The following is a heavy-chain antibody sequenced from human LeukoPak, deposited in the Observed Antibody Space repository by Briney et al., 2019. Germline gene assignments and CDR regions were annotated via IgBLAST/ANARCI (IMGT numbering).Heavy chain of an antibody. CDR2: ISYDGSNK. D-gene: IGHD2-15*01. CDR1: GFTFSGYG. Sequence: PGGSLRLSCAASGFTFSGYGIHWVRQAPGKGLEWVAVISYDGSNKYYADSVKGRFTISRDNSKNTLYLQMNSLRAEDTAVFYCAKDYCSGGSCNWFDPWGQGTLVTVPS. J-gene: IGHJ5*02. CDR3: AKDYCSGGSCNWFDP. V-gene: IGHV3-30*18.